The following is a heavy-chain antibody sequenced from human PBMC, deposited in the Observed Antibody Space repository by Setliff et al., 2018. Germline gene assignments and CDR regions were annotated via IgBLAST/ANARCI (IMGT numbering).Heavy chain of an antibody. CDR3: SRLVRFCTRTVCQRLSGDDY. J-gene: IGHJ4*02. CDR1: GYTFTDFG. D-gene: IGHD3-10*01. Sequence: KVSCTASGYTFTDFGVSWVRQAPGQGLEWVGWISPYNGNTYYAPKFQGTAIMTTDTATTTAYLELRSLRSDDTAVYFCSRLVRFCTRTVCQRLSGDDYWGQGTLVTSPQ. CDR2: ISPYNGNT. V-gene: IGHV1-18*01.